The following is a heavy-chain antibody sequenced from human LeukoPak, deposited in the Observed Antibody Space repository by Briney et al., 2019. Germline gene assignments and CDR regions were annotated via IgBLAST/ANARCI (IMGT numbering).Heavy chain of an antibody. J-gene: IGHJ4*02. CDR1: GYTFTSYG. D-gene: IGHD3-22*01. CDR2: ISAYNGNT. CDR3: AREYYYDSSGPPGY. Sequence: ASVKVSCKASGYTFTSYGISWVRQAPGQGLEWMGWISAYNGNTNYAQKLQGRVTMTTDTSTSTAYMELRSLRSDDTAVYYCAREYYYDSSGPPGYWGQGTLVTVSS. V-gene: IGHV1-18*01.